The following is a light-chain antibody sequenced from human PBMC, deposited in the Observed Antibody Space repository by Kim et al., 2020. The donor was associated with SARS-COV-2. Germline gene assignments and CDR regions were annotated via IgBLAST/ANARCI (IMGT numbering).Light chain of an antibody. CDR2: AAS. Sequence: ASVEDRVTITCRASQSISIYLNWYQQKPGTAPKLLIYAASSLQSGVPSRFSGSGSGTDFTLTISSLQPEDFATYYCQQSYSTPYSFGQGTKLEI. CDR1: QSISIY. V-gene: IGKV1-39*01. CDR3: QQSYSTPYS. J-gene: IGKJ2*03.